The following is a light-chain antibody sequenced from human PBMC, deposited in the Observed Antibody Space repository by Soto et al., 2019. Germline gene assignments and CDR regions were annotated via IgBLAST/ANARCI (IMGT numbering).Light chain of an antibody. V-gene: IGLV1-40*01. CDR2: GNR. Sequence: QSVLTQSPSVSGVPGQRVTISCTGNNSNLGAGYDVHWYQQLPGAAPKLVVFGNRNRPSGVPERFSGSKSGTSASLAITGLQAEDEADYYCQAYVYSLTAFVFGGGTKLTVL. CDR1: NSNLGAGYD. J-gene: IGLJ3*02. CDR3: QAYVYSLTAFV.